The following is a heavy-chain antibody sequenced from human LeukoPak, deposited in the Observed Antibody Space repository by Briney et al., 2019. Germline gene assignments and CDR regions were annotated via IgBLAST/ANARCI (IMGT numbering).Heavy chain of an antibody. V-gene: IGHV1-2*02. CDR2: INPNSGGT. D-gene: IGHD3-22*01. CDR1: GYTFTGYY. J-gene: IGHJ3*02. Sequence: AASVKVSCKASGYTFTGYYMHWVRQAPGQGLEWMGWINPNSGGTNYAQKFQGRVTMTRDTSISTAYMELSRLRSDDTAVYYCARDGGGGTMIVVVTTPGAFDIWGQGTMVTVSS. CDR3: ARDGGGGTMIVVVTTPGAFDI.